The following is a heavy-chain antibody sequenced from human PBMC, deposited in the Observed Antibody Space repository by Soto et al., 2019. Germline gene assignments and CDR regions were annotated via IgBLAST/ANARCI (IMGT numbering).Heavy chain of an antibody. Sequence: SETLSLTCTVSGGSISSSSYYWGWIRQPPGKGLEWIGSIYYSGSTYYNPSLKSRATISVDTSKNQFSLKLSSVTAADTAVYYCARHPMVRGESYYYGMDVWGQGTTVTVSS. CDR1: GGSISSSSYY. CDR2: IYYSGST. CDR3: ARHPMVRGESYYYGMDV. V-gene: IGHV4-39*01. J-gene: IGHJ6*02. D-gene: IGHD3-10*01.